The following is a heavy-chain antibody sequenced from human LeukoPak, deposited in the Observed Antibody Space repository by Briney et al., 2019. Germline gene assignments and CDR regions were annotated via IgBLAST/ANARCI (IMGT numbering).Heavy chain of an antibody. CDR2: IYPGDSNT. CDR3: ARRPYSSGWYTGCYFDF. V-gene: IGHV5-51*01. D-gene: IGHD6-19*01. Sequence: GESLKISCKASGYRFTSHWICWLRQMPGKGLEWMGIIYPGDSNTEYSPSFQGQGTISVDNSINTAYLQWNSLKASDTAMYYCARRPYSSGWYTGCYFDFWGQGTLVTVSS. CDR1: GYRFTSHW. J-gene: IGHJ4*02.